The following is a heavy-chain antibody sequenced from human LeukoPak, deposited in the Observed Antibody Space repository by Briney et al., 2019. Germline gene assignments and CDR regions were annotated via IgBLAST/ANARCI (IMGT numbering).Heavy chain of an antibody. CDR2: IYYTGTT. CDR1: GGSISSSSYY. Sequence: SETLSLTCTVSGGSISSSSYYWGWIRQPPGKGLEWIGSIYYTGTTYYNPSLKSRVTMSVDTSKNQFSLKLSSVTAADTAVYYCARGSGGYSGYDSRWGQGTLVTVSS. J-gene: IGHJ4*02. V-gene: IGHV4-39*07. CDR3: ARGSGGYSGYDSR. D-gene: IGHD5-12*01.